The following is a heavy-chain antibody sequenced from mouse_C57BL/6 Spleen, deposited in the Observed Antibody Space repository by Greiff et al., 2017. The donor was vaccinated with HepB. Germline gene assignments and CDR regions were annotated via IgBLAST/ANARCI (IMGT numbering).Heavy chain of an antibody. V-gene: IGHV1-69*01. J-gene: IGHJ3*01. Sequence: QQSCKASGYTFTSYWMHWVKQRPGQGLEWIGEIDPSDSYTNYNQKFKGKSTLTVDKSSSTAYMQLSSLTSEDSAVYYCARRGYSWFAYWGQGTLVTVSA. CDR3: ARRGYSWFAY. CDR2: IDPSDSYT. CDR1: GYTFTSYW. D-gene: IGHD2-3*01.